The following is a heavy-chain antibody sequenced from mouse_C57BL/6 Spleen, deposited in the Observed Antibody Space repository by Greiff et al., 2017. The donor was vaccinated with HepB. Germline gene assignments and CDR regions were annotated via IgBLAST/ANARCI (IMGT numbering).Heavy chain of an antibody. J-gene: IGHJ2*01. Sequence: VQLQQPGAELVRPGSSVKLSCKASGYTFTSYWMHWVKQRPIQGLEWIGNIDPSDSETHYNQKFKDKATLTVDKSSSTAYMQLSSLTSEDSAVYYCARRDGNYGYFDYWGQGTILTVSS. CDR2: IDPSDSET. CDR3: ARRDGNYGYFDY. V-gene: IGHV1-52*01. D-gene: IGHD2-1*01. CDR1: GYTFTSYW.